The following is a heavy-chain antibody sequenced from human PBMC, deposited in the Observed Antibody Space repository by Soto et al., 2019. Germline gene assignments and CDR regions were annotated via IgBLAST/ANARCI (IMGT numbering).Heavy chain of an antibody. D-gene: IGHD5-12*01. CDR1: GGSISSYY. J-gene: IGHJ6*03. V-gene: IGHV4-59*08. CDR3: ARLQLNSGYDSCMDV. Sequence: SETLSLTCTVSGGSISSYYWSWIRQPPGKGLEWIGYIYYSGSTNYNPSLKSRVTISVDTSKNQFSLKLSSVTAADTAVYYCARLQLNSGYDSCMDVWGKGTTVTVSS. CDR2: IYYSGST.